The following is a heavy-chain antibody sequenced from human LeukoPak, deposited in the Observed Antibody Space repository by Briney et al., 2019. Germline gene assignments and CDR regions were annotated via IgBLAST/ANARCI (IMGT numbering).Heavy chain of an antibody. D-gene: IGHD6-13*01. CDR3: AKDSSSWYLGWFDH. V-gene: IGHV1-24*01. Sequence: GASVKVSCKVSGYTLTELSMHWVRQAPGKGLEWMGGFDPEDGETIYAQKFQGRVTMTEDTSTDTAYMELSSLRSEDTAVYYCAKDSSSWYLGWFDHWGQGTPVTVSS. CDR2: FDPEDGET. CDR1: GYTLTELS. J-gene: IGHJ5*02.